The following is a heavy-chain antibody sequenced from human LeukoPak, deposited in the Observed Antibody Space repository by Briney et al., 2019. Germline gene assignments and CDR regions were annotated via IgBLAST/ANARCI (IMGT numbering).Heavy chain of an antibody. J-gene: IGHJ5*02. CDR1: GGSFSGYY. Sequence: SETLSLTCAVYGGSFSGYYWSWIRQPPGKGLEWIGEINHSGSTNYNPSLKSRVTISVDTSKNQFSLKLSSVTAADTAVYYCARGLGCSSTSCYGGVWFDPWGQGTLVTVSS. D-gene: IGHD2-2*01. CDR3: ARGLGCSSTSCYGGVWFDP. CDR2: INHSGST. V-gene: IGHV4-34*01.